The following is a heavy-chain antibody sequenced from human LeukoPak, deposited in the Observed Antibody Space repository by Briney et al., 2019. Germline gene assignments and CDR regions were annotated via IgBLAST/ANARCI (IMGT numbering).Heavy chain of an antibody. Sequence: GASVKVSCKASGYTFTSYDINWVRQATGQGLEWMGWMNPNSGNTGYAQKFQGRVTITRNTSISTACMELSSLRSEDTAVYYCARGLGRWPRIGYYYYYMDVWGKGTTVTVSS. D-gene: IGHD5-24*01. J-gene: IGHJ6*03. V-gene: IGHV1-8*03. CDR2: MNPNSGNT. CDR3: ARGLGRWPRIGYYYYYMDV. CDR1: GYTFTSYD.